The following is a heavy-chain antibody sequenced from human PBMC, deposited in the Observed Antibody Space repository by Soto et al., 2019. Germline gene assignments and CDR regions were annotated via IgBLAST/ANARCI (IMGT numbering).Heavy chain of an antibody. D-gene: IGHD3-22*01. J-gene: IGHJ4*02. CDR2: IYHSVIN. CDR1: GGSISSSNW. CDR3: AREGFAMIVG. V-gene: IGHV4-4*02. Sequence: QVQLQESGPGLVKPSGTLSLTCAVSGGSISSSNWWSWVRQPPGKGLEWIGEIYHSVINNYNPTLQTRVTISVDKSKNQFSLKLSSVTAADTAVYYGAREGFAMIVGWGQGTLVTVSS.